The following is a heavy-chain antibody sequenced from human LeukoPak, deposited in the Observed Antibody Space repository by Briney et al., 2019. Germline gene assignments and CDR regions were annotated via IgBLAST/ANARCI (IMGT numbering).Heavy chain of an antibody. V-gene: IGHV1-69*02. CDR1: GGTFSSYT. CDR3: ARLVARGYFDY. CDR2: IIPILGIA. Sequence: SVKVSCKASGGTFSSYTISWVRQAPGQGLEWMGRIIPILGIANYAQKFQGRVTITADESTSTAYMELSSLRSEDTAVYYCARLVARGYFDYWGQGTLVTVSS. J-gene: IGHJ4*02. D-gene: IGHD5-12*01.